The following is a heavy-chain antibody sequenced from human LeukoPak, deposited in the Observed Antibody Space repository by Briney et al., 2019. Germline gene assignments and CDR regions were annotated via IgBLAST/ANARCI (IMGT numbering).Heavy chain of an antibody. J-gene: IGHJ4*02. CDR1: GFTFSSYG. D-gene: IGHD4-17*01. CDR3: ARDLALMHGDYGVDY. Sequence: GGSLRLSCAASGFTFSSYGMHWVRQAPGKGLEWVAVIWYDGSNKYYADSVKGRFTISRDNSKNTLYPQMNSLRAEDTAVYYCARDLALMHGDYGVDYWGQGTLVTVSS. V-gene: IGHV3-33*01. CDR2: IWYDGSNK.